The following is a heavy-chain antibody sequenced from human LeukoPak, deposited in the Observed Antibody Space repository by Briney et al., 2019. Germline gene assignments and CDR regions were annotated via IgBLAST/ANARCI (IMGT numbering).Heavy chain of an antibody. Sequence: GGSLRLSCAASGFSFSTSPMSWVRQPPGKGLEWVSAMNNGPGATFYRDSVRGRFTISRDDSKSTLYLQMNSLRAEDTGTYYCAKTHYDLLDVWGEGTTVSVSS. CDR3: AKTHYDLLDV. CDR2: MNNGPGAT. CDR1: GFSFSTSP. V-gene: IGHV3-23*01. J-gene: IGHJ6*04. D-gene: IGHD5-12*01.